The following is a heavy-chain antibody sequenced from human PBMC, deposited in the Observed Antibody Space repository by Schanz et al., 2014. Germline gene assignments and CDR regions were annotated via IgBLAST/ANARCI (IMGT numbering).Heavy chain of an antibody. Sequence: VQLVESGGGVVQPGGSLRLSCAASGFTFSDHYMDWVRQAPGKGLEWVGRITNKPNNYNTEYAASVKGRFTISRDDSRNSLYLQMSSLKTEDTAVYYCVRLAVHDYWGQGTLVNVSA. CDR3: VRLAVHDY. CDR2: ITNKPNNYNT. V-gene: IGHV3-72*01. J-gene: IGHJ4*02. CDR1: GFTFSDHY.